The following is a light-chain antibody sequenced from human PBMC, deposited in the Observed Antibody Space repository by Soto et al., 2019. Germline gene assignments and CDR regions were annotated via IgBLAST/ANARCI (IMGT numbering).Light chain of an antibody. V-gene: IGKV3-11*01. CDR1: QSVSSN. CDR3: QQRSNWPSLT. Sequence: EIVMTQSPATLSVSPGEIATLSCRASQSVSSNLAWYQQKPGQAPRLIIYDASNRATGIPARFSGSGSGTDFTLTISSLEPEDFAVYYCQQRSNWPSLTFGGGTKVDIK. CDR2: DAS. J-gene: IGKJ4*01.